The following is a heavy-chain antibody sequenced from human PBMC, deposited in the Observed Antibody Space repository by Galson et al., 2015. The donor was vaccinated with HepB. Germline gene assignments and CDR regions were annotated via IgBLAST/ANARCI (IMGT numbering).Heavy chain of an antibody. Sequence: SLRLSCAASGFTFSSYDMHWVRQATGKGLEWVSAIGTAGDPYYPGSVKGRFTISRENAKNSLYLQMNSLGAGDTAVYYCARGHAYSSSWDYWYFDLWGRGTLVTVSS. CDR3: ARGHAYSSSWDYWYFDL. CDR1: GFTFSSYD. V-gene: IGHV3-13*05. J-gene: IGHJ2*01. D-gene: IGHD6-13*01. CDR2: IGTAGDP.